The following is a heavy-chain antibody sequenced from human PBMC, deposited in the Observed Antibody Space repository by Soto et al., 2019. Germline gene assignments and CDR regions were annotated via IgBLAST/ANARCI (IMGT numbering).Heavy chain of an antibody. CDR3: AKANWYYYDSSGYYYDY. V-gene: IGHV3-23*01. CDR2: ISGSGGST. Sequence: GESLKISCAASGFTFSSYAMSWVRQAPGKGLEWVSAISGSGGSTYYADSGKGRFTISRDNSKNTLYLQMNSLRAEDTAVYYCAKANWYYYDSSGYYYDYWGQGTLVTVSS. CDR1: GFTFSSYA. D-gene: IGHD3-22*01. J-gene: IGHJ4*02.